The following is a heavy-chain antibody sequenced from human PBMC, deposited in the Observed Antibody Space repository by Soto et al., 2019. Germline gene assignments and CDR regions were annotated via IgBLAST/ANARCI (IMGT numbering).Heavy chain of an antibody. CDR3: ARGLLLWFGELLYGGDDAFDI. V-gene: IGHV1-8*01. Sequence: ASVKVSCEASGYTFTSYDINWVRQATGQGLEWMGWMNPNSGNTGYAQKFQGRVTMTRNTSISTAYMELSSLRSEDTAVYYCARGLLLWFGELLYGGDDAFDIWGQGTMVTVSS. CDR2: MNPNSGNT. D-gene: IGHD3-10*01. J-gene: IGHJ3*02. CDR1: GYTFTSYD.